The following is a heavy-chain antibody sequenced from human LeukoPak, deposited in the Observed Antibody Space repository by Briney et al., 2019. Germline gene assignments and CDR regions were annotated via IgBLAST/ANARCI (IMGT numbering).Heavy chain of an antibody. CDR2: IWYDGSNK. D-gene: IGHD3-3*01. V-gene: IGHV3-33*06. Sequence: GRSLRLSCAASGFTFSSYGMRWVRQAPGKGLEWVAVIWYDGSNKYYADSVKGRFTISRDNSKNTLYLQMNSLRAEDTAVYYCAKDNYDFWSGYHGYYFDYWGQGTLVTVSS. J-gene: IGHJ4*02. CDR1: GFTFSSYG. CDR3: AKDNYDFWSGYHGYYFDY.